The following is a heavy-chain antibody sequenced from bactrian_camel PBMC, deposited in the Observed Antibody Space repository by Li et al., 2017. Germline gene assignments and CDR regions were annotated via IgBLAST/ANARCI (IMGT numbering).Heavy chain of an antibody. D-gene: IGHD5*01. CDR1: GYTLPLH. Sequence: HVQLVESGGGSVQAGGSLKLSCVGSGYTLPLHMAWFRQAPGKRREWVASIHTAGSSTNYGDSIEGRFTISQDDPKNTVYLQMTGLNSEDTAMYYCVAGEPSTCRPDGSGSQFKYWGRGTQVTVS. CDR3: VAGEPSTCRPDGSGSQFKY. J-gene: IGHJ4*01. CDR2: IHTAGSST. V-gene: IGHV3S54*01.